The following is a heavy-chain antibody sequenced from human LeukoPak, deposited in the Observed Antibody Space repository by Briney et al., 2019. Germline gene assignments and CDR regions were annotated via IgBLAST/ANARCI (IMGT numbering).Heavy chain of an antibody. CDR1: GGSFSGYY. Sequence: SETLSLTCAVYGGSFSGYYWSWIRQPPGKGLEWIGEINHSGSTNYNPSLKSRVTISVDTSKNQFSLKLSSVTAADTAVYYCARGRARYYYDSSAKQRWFDPWGQGTLVTVSS. CDR3: ARGRARYYYDSSAKQRWFDP. V-gene: IGHV4-34*01. CDR2: INHSGST. J-gene: IGHJ5*02. D-gene: IGHD3-22*01.